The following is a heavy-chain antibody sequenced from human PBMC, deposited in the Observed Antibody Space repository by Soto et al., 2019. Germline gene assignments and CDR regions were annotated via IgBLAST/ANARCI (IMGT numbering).Heavy chain of an antibody. CDR3: LKVNCYGSGCSSPVDY. Sequence: WGSLRLSCAASGFTFTSYGIHWVRQAPGKGLEWVAAISYDGNNKYYVDSVKGRFTISRDNSKNTLYLQMNSLRAEDTAVYYCLKVNCYGSGCSSPVDYWGQGTLVTVSS. V-gene: IGHV3-30*18. D-gene: IGHD3-10*01. CDR2: ISYDGNNK. J-gene: IGHJ4*02. CDR1: GFTFTSYG.